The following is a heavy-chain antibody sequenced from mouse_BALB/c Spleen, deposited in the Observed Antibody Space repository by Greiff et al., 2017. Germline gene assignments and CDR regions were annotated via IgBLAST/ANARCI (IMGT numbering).Heavy chain of an antibody. CDR1: GFTFSSFG. J-gene: IGHJ1*01. CDR2: ISSGSSTI. V-gene: IGHV5-17*02. Sequence: EVQLVESGGGLVQPGGSRKLSCAASGFTFSSFGMHWVRQAPEKGLEWVAYISSGSSTIYYADTVKGRFTISRDNPKNTLFLQMTSLRSEDTAMYYCARSPHFTDWYFDVWGAGTTVTVSS. CDR3: ARSPHFTDWYFDV.